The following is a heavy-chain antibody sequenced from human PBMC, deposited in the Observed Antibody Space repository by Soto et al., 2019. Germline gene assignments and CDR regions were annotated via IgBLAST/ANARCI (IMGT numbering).Heavy chain of an antibody. CDR1: GGSISSSSYY. CDR2: IYYSGST. V-gene: IGHV4-39*01. CDR3: ASSDGGSTIDY. J-gene: IGHJ4*02. Sequence: ASETLSLTFSVSGGSISSSSYYWGWIRQPPGKGLQWIGTIYYSGSTYYNPSLKSRVTISVDTSKNQFSLKLSSVTAADTAVYYCASSDGGSTIDYWGQGALVTVSS.